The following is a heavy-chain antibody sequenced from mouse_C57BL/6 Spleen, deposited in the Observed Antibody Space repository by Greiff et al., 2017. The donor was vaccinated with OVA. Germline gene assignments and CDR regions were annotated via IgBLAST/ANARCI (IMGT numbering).Heavy chain of an antibody. CDR1: GYSFTGYY. V-gene: IGHV1-42*01. CDR3: ARKRYYDYDGSSFYFDY. Sequence: EVKLMESGPELVKPGASVKISCKASGYSFTGYYMNWVKQSPEKSLEWIGEINPSTGGTTYNQKFKAKATLTVDKSSSTAYMQLKSLTSEDSAVYYCARKRYYDYDGSSFYFDYWGQGTTLTVSS. J-gene: IGHJ2*01. CDR2: INPSTGGT. D-gene: IGHD2-4*01.